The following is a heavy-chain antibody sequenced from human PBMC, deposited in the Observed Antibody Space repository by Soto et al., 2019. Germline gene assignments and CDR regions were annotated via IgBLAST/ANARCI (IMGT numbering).Heavy chain of an antibody. D-gene: IGHD6-13*01. CDR1: GFTFSNYA. Sequence: EVQLFESGGGLVQPGGSLRLSCADSGFTFSNYAVTWVRRAPGKGQEWVSTISGSGGSTYYADSVKGRFTISRDNSKNTLYLQMNSLRAEDTAVYYCAKDQGSSWYEIDYWGQGTLVTVSS. J-gene: IGHJ4*02. CDR2: ISGSGGST. V-gene: IGHV3-23*01. CDR3: AKDQGSSWYEIDY.